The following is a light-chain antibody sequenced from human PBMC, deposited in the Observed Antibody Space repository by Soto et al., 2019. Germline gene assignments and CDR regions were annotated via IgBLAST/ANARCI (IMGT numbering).Light chain of an antibody. J-gene: IGLJ1*01. CDR2: DVS. CDR3: CSYAGSYTHF. V-gene: IGLV2-11*01. Sequence: QSALTQPRSVSGSPGQAVTISCTGTSSDVGGYNYVSWYQQHPGKAPKLMIYDVSKRPSGVPDRFSGSKSGNTASLTISGLQAEDEAEYYCCSYAGSYTHFFGTGTKVTVL. CDR1: SSDVGGYNY.